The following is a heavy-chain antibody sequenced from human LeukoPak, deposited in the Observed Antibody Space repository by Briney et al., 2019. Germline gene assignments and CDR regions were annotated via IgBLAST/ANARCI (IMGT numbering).Heavy chain of an antibody. CDR3: ARLYYYDSSGYYYGFDP. J-gene: IGHJ5*02. CDR2: MNPNSGNT. D-gene: IGHD3-22*01. CDR1: GYTFTSYA. V-gene: IGHV1-8*03. Sequence: ASVKVSCKASGYTFTSYAISWVRQAPGQGLEWMGWMNPNSGNTGYAQKFQGRVTITRNTSISTAYMELSSLRSEDTAVYYCARLYYYDSSGYYYGFDPWGQGTLVTVSS.